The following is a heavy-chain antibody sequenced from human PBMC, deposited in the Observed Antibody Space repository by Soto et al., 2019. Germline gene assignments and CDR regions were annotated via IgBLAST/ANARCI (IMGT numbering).Heavy chain of an antibody. Sequence: SEARSLPWTCSGGSPRPERYSLSRPSPGKGLEWIGYIYYSGSTNYNPSLKSRVTISVDTSKNQFSLKLSSVTAADTAVYYCASSGWFGESILSYWGQGTLVPGSS. J-gene: IGHJ4*02. CDR3: ASSGWFGESILSY. CDR2: IYYSGST. CDR1: GGSPRPER. D-gene: IGHD3-10*01. V-gene: IGHV4-59*08.